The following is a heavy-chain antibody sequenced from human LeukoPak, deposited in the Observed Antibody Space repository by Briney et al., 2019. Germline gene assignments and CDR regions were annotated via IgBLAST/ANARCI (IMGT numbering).Heavy chain of an antibody. CDR3: ARGENQLLSSYYYYYMDV. D-gene: IGHD2-2*01. V-gene: IGHV1-69*13. CDR1: GGTFSTYA. J-gene: IGHJ6*03. Sequence: SVKVSCKASGGTFSTYAISWVRQAPGQGLEWMGGIIPMFGTANYAQKFQGRVTITADESTNTAHMELSSLRSEDTAVYYCARGENQLLSSYYYYYMDVWGKGTTVTVSS. CDR2: IIPMFGTA.